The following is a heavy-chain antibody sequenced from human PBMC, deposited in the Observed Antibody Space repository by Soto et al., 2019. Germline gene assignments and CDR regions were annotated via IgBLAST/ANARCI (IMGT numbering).Heavy chain of an antibody. D-gene: IGHD2-2*03. CDR2: INHRGRT. J-gene: IGHJ5*02. Sequence: ETLSLTCAVHGGSVRGYYWTWSRQAPWKGLEWIGAINHRGRTYNPSLESRVTMSVDTSKNQFSLKLSSVTAADTAVYYCARDGFCTSTNCRMGNWFDPWGQGTLVTVSS. V-gene: IGHV4-34*01. CDR1: GGSVRGYY. CDR3: ARDGFCTSTNCRMGNWFDP.